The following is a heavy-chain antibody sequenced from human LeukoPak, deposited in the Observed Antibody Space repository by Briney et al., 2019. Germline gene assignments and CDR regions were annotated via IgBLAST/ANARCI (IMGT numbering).Heavy chain of an antibody. CDR3: ATAHPFIVGATISQH. V-gene: IGHV1-24*01. J-gene: IGHJ1*01. CDR1: GYTLTELS. CDR2: FDPEDGET. D-gene: IGHD1-26*01. Sequence: ASVKVSCKVSGYTLTELSMHWVRQAPGKGLEWMGGFDPEDGETIYAQKFQGRVTMTEDTSTDTAYMELSSLRSEDTAVYYCATAHPFIVGATISQHWGQGTLVTVSS.